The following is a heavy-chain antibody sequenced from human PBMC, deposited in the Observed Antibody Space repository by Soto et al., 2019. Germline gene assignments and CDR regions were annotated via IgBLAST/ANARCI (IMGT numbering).Heavy chain of an antibody. J-gene: IGHJ4*02. Sequence: PGGSVRLSCVVSGLSLNNYAIAWVRHAPGKGLEFVSTIDVLDGAWYSDSVRGRLAISRDVSRNTVYLQMSSLRVEDTAIYFCSDWRAGGPVNLDHWGPGTRVTVSS. CDR3: SDWRAGGPVNLDH. V-gene: IGHV3-23*01. CDR2: IDVLDGA. D-gene: IGHD2-15*01. CDR1: GLSLNNYA.